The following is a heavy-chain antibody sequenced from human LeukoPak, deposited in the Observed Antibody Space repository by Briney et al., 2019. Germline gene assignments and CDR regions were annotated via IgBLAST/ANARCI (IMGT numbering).Heavy chain of an antibody. Sequence: SVKVSCKASGGTFSSYAISWVRQAPGQGLEWMGGIIPIFGTANYAQKFQGRVTITADESTSTAYMELRSLRSGDTAVYYCARDLGAAGWTSSGWFRTPDYWGQGTLVTVSS. V-gene: IGHV1-69*13. CDR2: IIPIFGTA. CDR3: ARDLGAAGWTSSGWFRTPDY. CDR1: GGTFSSYA. J-gene: IGHJ4*02. D-gene: IGHD6-19*01.